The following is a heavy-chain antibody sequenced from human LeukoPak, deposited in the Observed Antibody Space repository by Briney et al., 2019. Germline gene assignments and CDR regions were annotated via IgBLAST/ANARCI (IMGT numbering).Heavy chain of an antibody. CDR2: INHSGST. V-gene: IGHV4-34*01. Sequence: SETLSLTCAVYGGSFSGYYWSWIRQPPGKGLEWIGEINHSGSTNYNPSLKSRVTISVDTSKNQFSLKLSSVTAADTAVYYCARGLRGWYRSWGQRTLVTVSS. J-gene: IGHJ5*02. CDR3: ARGLRGWYRS. CDR1: GGSFSGYY. D-gene: IGHD6-19*01.